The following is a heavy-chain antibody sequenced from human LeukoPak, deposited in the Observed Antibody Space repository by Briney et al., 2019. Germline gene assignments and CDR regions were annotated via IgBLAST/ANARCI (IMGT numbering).Heavy chain of an antibody. CDR2: ISGNGGTT. Sequence: GGSLKLSCSASGFTFSSYAMHWVRQAPGKGLEYVSSISGNGGTTYYADSVKGRFTISRDNSKNTLYLQMNSLRTEDTAVYCCVIRAYTYAYEYWGQGTLVTVSS. CDR3: VIRAYTYAYEY. CDR1: GFTFSSYA. D-gene: IGHD3-16*01. J-gene: IGHJ4*02. V-gene: IGHV3-64D*09.